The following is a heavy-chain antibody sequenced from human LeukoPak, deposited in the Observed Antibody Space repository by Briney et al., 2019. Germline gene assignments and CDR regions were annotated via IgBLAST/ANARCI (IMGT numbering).Heavy chain of an antibody. CDR2: FSGSGGST. CDR1: GFTFSSYA. Sequence: GGSLRLSCAASGFTFSSYAVSWVRQAPGKGLEWVSRFSGSGGSTYSADSVKGRFTISRDNSKNTLYLQMNSLRAEDTALYYCAKDRSCTNDICHGDFDYWGQGTLVTVSS. V-gene: IGHV3-23*01. J-gene: IGHJ4*02. D-gene: IGHD2-8*01. CDR3: AKDRSCTNDICHGDFDY.